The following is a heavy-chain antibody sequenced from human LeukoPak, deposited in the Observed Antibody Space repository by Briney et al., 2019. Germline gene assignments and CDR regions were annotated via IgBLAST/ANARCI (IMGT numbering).Heavy chain of an antibody. V-gene: IGHV4-59*01. CDR3: ARVREYAKGAFDI. J-gene: IGHJ3*02. D-gene: IGHD2-8*01. CDR2: IYYSGST. CDR1: GGSIGSYY. Sequence: ASETLSLTCIVSGGSIGSYYWSWIRQPPGKGLEWIGHIYYSGSTDYNPSLRSRVTISVDTSKNQFSLRLSSVTAADTAVYYCARVREYAKGAFDIWGQGTMVTVSS.